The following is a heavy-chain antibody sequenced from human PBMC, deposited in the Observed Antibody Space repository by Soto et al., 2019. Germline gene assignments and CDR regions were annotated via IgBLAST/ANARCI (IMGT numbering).Heavy chain of an antibody. J-gene: IGHJ5*02. D-gene: IGHD3-3*01. V-gene: IGHV4-59*01. Sequence: LSLTCTVSGGSISSYYWSWIRQPPGKGLEWIGYIYYSGSTNYNPSLKSRVTISIDTSKNQFSLKLSSVTAADTAVYYCAGNRVTIFGVVIIPDWFDPWGQGTLVTVSS. CDR1: GGSISSYY. CDR2: IYYSGST. CDR3: AGNRVTIFGVVIIPDWFDP.